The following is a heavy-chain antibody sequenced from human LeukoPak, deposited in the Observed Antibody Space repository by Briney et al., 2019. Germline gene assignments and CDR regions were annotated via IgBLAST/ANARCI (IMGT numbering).Heavy chain of an antibody. J-gene: IGHJ4*02. CDR2: ISSSSTYI. V-gene: IGHV3-21*01. D-gene: IGHD2-15*01. Sequence: GGSLRLSCAASGFTFSSYAMYWVRQAPGKGLEWVSSISSSSTYIYYADSVKGRFTISRDNAKNSLYLQMNSLRAEDTAVYYCARDESYCSGGTCSPPSFDYWGQGTLVTVSS. CDR3: ARDESYCSGGTCSPPSFDY. CDR1: GFTFSSYA.